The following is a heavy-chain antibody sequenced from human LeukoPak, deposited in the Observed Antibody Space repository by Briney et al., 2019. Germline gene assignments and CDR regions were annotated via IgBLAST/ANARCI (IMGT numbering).Heavy chain of an antibody. CDR1: GGSISIRSYY. Sequence: PAETLSLTCTVSGGSISIRSYYWGWIRQPPGKGLEWFGSIYYSGSTYYNPSLKSPVTISVDTSKNQFSLKLSSVTAADTAVYYCSGGTKLNDYWGQGTLVTVSS. CDR2: IYYSGST. D-gene: IGHD2-15*01. CDR3: SGGTKLNDY. J-gene: IGHJ4*02. V-gene: IGHV4-39*01.